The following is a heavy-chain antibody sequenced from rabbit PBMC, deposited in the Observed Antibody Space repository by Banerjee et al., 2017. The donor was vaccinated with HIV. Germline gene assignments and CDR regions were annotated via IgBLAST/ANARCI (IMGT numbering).Heavy chain of an antibody. V-gene: IGHV1S45*01. D-gene: IGHD1-1*01. CDR1: GFSFSNKYV. Sequence: QEQLVESGGGLVKPEGSLTLSCTASGFSFSNKYVMCWVRQAPGKGLEWIACINTSTGNTVYASWAKGRFTISKTSSTTVTLQMTSLTDADTATYFCARYISGSGYYGLWGPGTLVTVS. CDR3: ARYISGSGYYGL. J-gene: IGHJ4*01. CDR2: INTSTGNT.